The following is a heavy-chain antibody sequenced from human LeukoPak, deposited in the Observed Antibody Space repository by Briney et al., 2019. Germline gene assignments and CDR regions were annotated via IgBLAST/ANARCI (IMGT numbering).Heavy chain of an antibody. V-gene: IGHV4-39*07. J-gene: IGHJ3*02. Sequence: PSETLSLTCTVSGGSISSTIYYWGWIRQPPGKGLEWIGSIYYSGSTYYNPSLKSRVTISVDTSKNQFSLKLSSVTAADTAVYYCARDPVPPIIAVAGFDAFDIWGQGTMVTVSS. CDR2: IYYSGST. CDR1: GGSISSTIYY. D-gene: IGHD6-19*01. CDR3: ARDPVPPIIAVAGFDAFDI.